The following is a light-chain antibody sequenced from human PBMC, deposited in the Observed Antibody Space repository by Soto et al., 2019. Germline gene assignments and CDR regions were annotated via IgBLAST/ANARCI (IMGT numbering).Light chain of an antibody. CDR1: SSNIGAGYD. CDR2: TNN. CDR3: QSFDSSLSVV. Sequence: QSALTQPPSVSGAPGQRVTLSCTGSSSNIGAGYDVHWYQQLPGTAPKLLIYTNNNRPSGVPDRFSGSKSGTSASLAITGLQAEDEADYYCQSFDSSLSVVFGGGTKLTVL. J-gene: IGLJ2*01. V-gene: IGLV1-40*01.